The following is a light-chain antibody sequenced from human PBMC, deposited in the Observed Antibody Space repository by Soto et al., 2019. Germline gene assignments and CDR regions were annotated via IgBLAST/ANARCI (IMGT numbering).Light chain of an antibody. V-gene: IGKV3-15*01. CDR1: QSVSST. J-gene: IGKJ1*01. Sequence: EIVMTQSPATLSVSPGERATLSCRASQSVSSTLAWYQQKPCQAPRLLIYGASTSATGTPARFSGSGSGTEFTLTISSLPSEDFAVYYCQQYNNWPPWTFGPGTKVEIK. CDR3: QQYNNWPPWT. CDR2: GAS.